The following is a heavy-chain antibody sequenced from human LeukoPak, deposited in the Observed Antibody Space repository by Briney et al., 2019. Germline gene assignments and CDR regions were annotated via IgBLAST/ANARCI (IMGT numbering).Heavy chain of an antibody. CDR3: ARDPSGGNRESGAFDV. J-gene: IGHJ3*01. V-gene: IGHV3-53*05. D-gene: IGHD4-23*01. CDR2: IYSGGNT. CDR1: GFTVSSNY. Sequence: GGSLRLSCAASGFTVSSNYMSWVRQAPGKGPEWVSVIYSGGNTYYADSVKGRFTISRDNSKNTLYLQMNSLRVEDTAVYYCARDPSGGNRESGAFDVWGQGTMVTVSS.